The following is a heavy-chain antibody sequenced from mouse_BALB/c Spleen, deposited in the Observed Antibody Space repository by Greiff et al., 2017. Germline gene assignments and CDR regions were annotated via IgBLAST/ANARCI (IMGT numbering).Heavy chain of an antibody. CDR3: AAPYYGNYVLFAY. D-gene: IGHD2-10*01. J-gene: IGHJ3*01. CDR2: IWSGGST. CDR1: GFSLTSYG. Sequence: QVQLQQSGPGLVQPSQSLSITCTASGFSLTSYGVHWVRQSPGKGLEWLGVIWSGGSTDYNAAFISRLSISKDNSKSQVFFKMNSLQANDTAIYYCAAPYYGNYVLFAYWGQGTLVTVSA. V-gene: IGHV2-2*02.